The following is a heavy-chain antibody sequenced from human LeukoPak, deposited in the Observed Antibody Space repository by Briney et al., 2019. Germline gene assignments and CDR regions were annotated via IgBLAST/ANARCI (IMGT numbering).Heavy chain of an antibody. V-gene: IGHV1-46*01. CDR3: ARADFVVVPAALWVTNNAFDI. Sequence: ASVKVSCKAFGPTFTSYYFHWVRQAPGQGLEWMGVITPSGGNTIYAEKFQGRLTMTRDMSTSTVYMELSSLRSDDTAVYYCARADFVVVPAALWVTNNAFDIWGQGTMVTVSS. D-gene: IGHD2-2*01. J-gene: IGHJ3*02. CDR2: ITPSGGNT. CDR1: GPTFTSYY.